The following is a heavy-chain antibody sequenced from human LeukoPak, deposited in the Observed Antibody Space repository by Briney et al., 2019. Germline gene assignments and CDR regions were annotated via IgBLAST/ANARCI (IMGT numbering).Heavy chain of an antibody. D-gene: IGHD1-26*01. CDR2: ISAYNGNT. CDR3: ARFEDHEWELPYYFDY. CDR1: GYTFTSYG. J-gene: IGHJ4*02. Sequence: ASVKVSCKASGYTFTSYGISWVRQAPGQGLEWRGWISAYNGNTNYAQKLQGRVTMTTDPSTSTAYMELRSLSSDDTAVYYCARFEDHEWELPYYFDYWGQGTLVTVPS. V-gene: IGHV1-18*04.